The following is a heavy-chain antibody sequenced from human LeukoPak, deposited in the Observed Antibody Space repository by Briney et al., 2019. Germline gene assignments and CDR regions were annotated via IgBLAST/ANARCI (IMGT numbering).Heavy chain of an antibody. D-gene: IGHD3-22*01. V-gene: IGHV1-18*01. J-gene: IGHJ4*02. Sequence: ASVKVSCKASGYTFTSYGISWVRQAPGQGLECMGWISTYTGNTNYAQNLQGRVTMTTDTSTTTAYMELRSLRSDDTAVYYCARDRNLYYYDVNYFDNWGQGTLVTVSS. CDR2: ISTYTGNT. CDR3: ARDRNLYYYDVNYFDN. CDR1: GYTFTSYG.